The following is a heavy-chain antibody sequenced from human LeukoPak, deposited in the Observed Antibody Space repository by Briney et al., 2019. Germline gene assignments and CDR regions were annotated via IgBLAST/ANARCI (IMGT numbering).Heavy chain of an antibody. J-gene: IGHJ4*02. CDR3: AKAVTLMISFY. Sequence: GRSLRPSCAASGFTFSSYAMSWVRQAPGKGLEWVSAISGSGGSTYYADSVTGRFTISRDNSKNTLYLQMNSLRAEDTAVYCCAKAVTLMISFYWGQGTLLTVSS. CDR2: ISGSGGST. CDR1: GFTFSSYA. D-gene: IGHD3-16*01. V-gene: IGHV3-23*01.